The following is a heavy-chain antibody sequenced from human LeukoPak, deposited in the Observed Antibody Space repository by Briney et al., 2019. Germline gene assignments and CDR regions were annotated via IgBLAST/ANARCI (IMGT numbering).Heavy chain of an antibody. CDR1: GGSISTYY. V-gene: IGHV4-4*07. J-gene: IGHJ4*02. CDR2: IHTSGNT. CDR3: AREGSMTARPFVSIDY. Sequence: SETLSLTCALSGGSISTYYWSWIRQPAGKGLEWIGRIHTSGNTDYNPSLKSRVTMSVDTSKNQFSLKLSSVTAADTAVYYCAREGSMTARPFVSIDYWGQGTLVTISS. D-gene: IGHD6-6*01.